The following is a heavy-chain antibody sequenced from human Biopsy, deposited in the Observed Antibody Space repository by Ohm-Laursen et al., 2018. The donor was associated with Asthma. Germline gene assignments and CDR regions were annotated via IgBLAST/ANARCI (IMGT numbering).Heavy chain of an antibody. CDR3: ARDFSRAIMIGGGREHYFDF. Sequence: SLRLSCAASGFTFMTYGMHWVGQVPGKGLEWVATVGSDESYTDHADSVKGRFTISRDNSKNTLHLQMNSLSPEDTAVYYCARDFSRAIMIGGGREHYFDFWGQGTLVTVSS. CDR1: GFTFMTYG. CDR2: VGSDESYT. D-gene: IGHD3-16*01. J-gene: IGHJ4*02. V-gene: IGHV3-33*01.